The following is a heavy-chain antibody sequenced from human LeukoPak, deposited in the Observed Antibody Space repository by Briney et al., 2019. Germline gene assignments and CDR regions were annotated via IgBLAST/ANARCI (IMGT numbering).Heavy chain of an antibody. Sequence: GGSLRLSCAASGFTVSSNYMSWVRQAPGKGLEWVSVIYSGGGTYYADSVKGRFTISRDNSKNTLYLQMNSLRAEDTAVYYCAKSNGYGLVDIWGQGTMVTVSS. J-gene: IGHJ3*02. CDR2: IYSGGGT. V-gene: IGHV3-66*01. D-gene: IGHD3-22*01. CDR3: AKSNGYGLVDI. CDR1: GFTVSSNY.